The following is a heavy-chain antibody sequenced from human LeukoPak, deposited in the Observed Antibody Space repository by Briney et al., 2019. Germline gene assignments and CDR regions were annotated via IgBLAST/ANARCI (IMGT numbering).Heavy chain of an antibody. D-gene: IGHD3-22*01. CDR1: GFTFSSYA. J-gene: IGHJ5*02. Sequence: GGSLRLSCAASGFTFSSYAISWVRQAPGKGLEWVSAISGSGGSTYYADSVKGRFTISRDNSKNTLYLQMNSLRAEDTAVYYCAKDPTPAYYYDSSGSHPHWFDPWGQGTLVTVSS. CDR2: ISGSGGST. V-gene: IGHV3-23*01. CDR3: AKDPTPAYYYDSSGSHPHWFDP.